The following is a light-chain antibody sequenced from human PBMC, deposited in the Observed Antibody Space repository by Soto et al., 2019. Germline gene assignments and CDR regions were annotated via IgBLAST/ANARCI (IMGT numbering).Light chain of an antibody. CDR2: KAS. CDR1: QTISSW. Sequence: DIQMNQSTSTLSGSVGDRVTITCRASQTISSWLAWYQQKPGKAPKLLIYKASTLKSGVPSRFSGSGSGTECTLTISSLQPDDFATYYCQHYNSYSEAFGQGTKVELK. V-gene: IGKV1-5*03. J-gene: IGKJ1*01. CDR3: QHYNSYSEA.